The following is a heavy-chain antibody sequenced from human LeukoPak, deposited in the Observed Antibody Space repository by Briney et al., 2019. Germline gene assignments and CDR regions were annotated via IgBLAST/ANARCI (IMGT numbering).Heavy chain of an antibody. D-gene: IGHD4-23*01. CDR2: ISFDGRNE. J-gene: IGHJ4*02. CDR3: ARTNYGGQAPLKY. V-gene: IGHV3-30*04. Sequence: GGSLRLSCAASGHIFNGYTMYWVRQAPGKGLEWVAVISFDGRNEYYADSVKGRFTISRDDSKNTLFLQIEHPGTEDTALYYCARTNYGGQAPLKYWGLGSLVTVSS. CDR1: GHIFNGYT.